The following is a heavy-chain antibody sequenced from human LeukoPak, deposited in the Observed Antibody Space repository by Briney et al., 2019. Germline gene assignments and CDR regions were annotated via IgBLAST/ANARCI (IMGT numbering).Heavy chain of an antibody. Sequence: SETLSLTCTVSGGSISSYYWSWIRQPPGKGLEWIGYIYYSGSTNYNPSLKSRVTISVDTSKNQFSLKLSSVTAADTAVYYCARDRGASAHMVRGVVYGFDPWGQGTLVTVSS. CDR2: IYYSGST. J-gene: IGHJ5*02. D-gene: IGHD3-10*01. CDR3: ARDRGASAHMVRGVVYGFDP. CDR1: GGSISSYY. V-gene: IGHV4-59*01.